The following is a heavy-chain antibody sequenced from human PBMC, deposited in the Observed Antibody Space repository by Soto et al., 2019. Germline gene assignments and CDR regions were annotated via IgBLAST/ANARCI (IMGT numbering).Heavy chain of an antibody. CDR2: ISTAGNT. CDR3: ARGRDSGLYYFDY. CDR1: GFTFSNYD. D-gene: IGHD2-21*01. Sequence: GGSLRLSCAASGFTFSNYDMHWVRQATGKGLEWVSTISTAGNTYSPGSVKGRFTISRENAKNSLYLQMNSLRVDDTAVYYCARGRDSGLYYFDYWGQGALVTVSS. V-gene: IGHV3-13*01. J-gene: IGHJ4*02.